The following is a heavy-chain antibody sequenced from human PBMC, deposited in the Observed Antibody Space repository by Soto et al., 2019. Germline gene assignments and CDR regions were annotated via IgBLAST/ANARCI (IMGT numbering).Heavy chain of an antibody. D-gene: IGHD5-18*01. V-gene: IGHV4-59*01. CDR3: ARGYAPYWFDP. J-gene: IGHJ5*02. CDR2: IYYSGGT. CDR1: GGSISSYY. Sequence: QVQLQESGPGLGKPSETLSLTCTVSGGSISSYYWSWIRQPPGKGLEWIGYIYYSGGTNYHPSIKSRVTISLDTSKNHFSLELNSVTAADTAVYYCARGYAPYWFDPWGQGTLVTVSS.